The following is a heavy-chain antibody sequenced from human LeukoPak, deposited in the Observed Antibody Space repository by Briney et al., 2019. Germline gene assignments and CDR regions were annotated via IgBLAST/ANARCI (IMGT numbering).Heavy chain of an antibody. CDR1: GFTFGDYG. J-gene: IGHJ3*02. CDR2: IRSKAYGGTA. V-gene: IGHV3-49*03. CDR3: TKAHGDI. Sequence: GGSLRLSCAASGFTFGDYGMSWFRQAPGKGLEWVGFIRSKAYGGTAEYAASVKGRFTISRDDSKSIVYLQMNSLKTEDTAVYYCTKAHGDIWGQGTMVTVSS.